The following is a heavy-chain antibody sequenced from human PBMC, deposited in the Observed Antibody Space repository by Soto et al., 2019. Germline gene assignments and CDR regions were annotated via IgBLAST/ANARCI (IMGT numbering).Heavy chain of an antibody. CDR3: ARGVTMVRGVIMFGPRFDP. J-gene: IGHJ5*02. CDR2: IYYSGST. V-gene: IGHV4-39*01. Sequence: SETLSLTCTVSGGSISSSSYYWGWIRQPPGKGLEWIGSIYYSGSTYYNPSLKSRVTISVDTSKNQFSLKLSSVTAADTAVYYCARGVTMVRGVIMFGPRFDPWGQGTLVTVSS. D-gene: IGHD3-10*01. CDR1: GGSISSSSYY.